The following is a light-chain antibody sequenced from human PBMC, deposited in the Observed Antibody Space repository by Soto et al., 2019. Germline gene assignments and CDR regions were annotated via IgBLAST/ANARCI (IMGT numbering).Light chain of an antibody. CDR2: DVN. V-gene: IGLV2-14*03. CDR3: TSWTISTTMI. Sequence: QSVLTQPASVSGSPGQSITISCTGTRSDIGAYNFVSWYQQHPGEVPKLMLYDVNVRPSGVSNRFSGSKSGNTASLTISGLQAEDEADYYCTSWTISTTMIFGGGTKLTVL. J-gene: IGLJ2*01. CDR1: RSDIGAYNF.